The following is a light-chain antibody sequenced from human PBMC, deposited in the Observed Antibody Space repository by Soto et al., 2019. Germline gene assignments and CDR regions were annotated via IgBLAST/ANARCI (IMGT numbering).Light chain of an antibody. V-gene: IGKV1-6*01. Sequence: QMTQSPSSLSASVGEKIIITCRASRDVGSDVSWYQQKPGQDPKLLIYAASNLYTGVPSRFSGSRSRTEFTLTISSLQPEDFASYYCLQDYGDSWTFGQGTKVEIE. CDR2: AAS. J-gene: IGKJ1*01. CDR3: LQDYGDSWT. CDR1: RDVGSD.